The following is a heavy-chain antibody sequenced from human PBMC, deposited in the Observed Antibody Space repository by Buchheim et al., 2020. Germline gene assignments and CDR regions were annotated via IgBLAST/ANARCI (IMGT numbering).Heavy chain of an antibody. V-gene: IGHV1-69*01. CDR3: ARPRYCSSTSCYYYYGMDV. CDR1: GGTFSSYA. D-gene: IGHD2-2*01. Sequence: QVQLVQSGAEVKKPGSSVKVSCKASGGTFSSYAISWVRQARGEGLEWMGGIIPIFGTANYAQKVQGRVTITADESTSTAYMELSSLRSEDTAVYYCARPRYCSSTSCYYYYGMDVWGQGTT. CDR2: IIPIFGTA. J-gene: IGHJ6*02.